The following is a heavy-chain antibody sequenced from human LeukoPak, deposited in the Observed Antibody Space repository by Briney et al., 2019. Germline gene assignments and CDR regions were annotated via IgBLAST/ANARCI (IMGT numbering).Heavy chain of an antibody. CDR3: AKTLRNSNGYWGRGYQYYYMDV. CDR1: EFTFSDYY. D-gene: IGHD3-22*01. Sequence: PGGSLRLSCAASEFTFSDYYMSWIRQAPGKGLEWVSYIGSSGSPINYADSVKGRFTISRDNAKNSLYLQMNSLRAEDTAVYYCAKTLRNSNGYWGRGYQYYYMDVWGKGTTVTVSS. CDR2: IGSSGSPI. V-gene: IGHV3-11*01. J-gene: IGHJ6*03.